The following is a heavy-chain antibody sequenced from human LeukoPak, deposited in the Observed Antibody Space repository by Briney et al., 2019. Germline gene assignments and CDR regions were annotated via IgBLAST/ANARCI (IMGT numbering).Heavy chain of an antibody. CDR1: GYTFTGYH. CDR3: ARDYCSSTSCLFDY. V-gene: IGHV1-2*06. Sequence: ASVKVSCKASGYTFTGYHMHWVRQAPGQGLEWMGRINPNSGDTNYAQKFQGRVTTTRDTSISTAYMELSRLRSDDTAVYYCARDYCSSTSCLFDYWGQGTLVSVSS. D-gene: IGHD2-2*01. CDR2: INPNSGDT. J-gene: IGHJ4*02.